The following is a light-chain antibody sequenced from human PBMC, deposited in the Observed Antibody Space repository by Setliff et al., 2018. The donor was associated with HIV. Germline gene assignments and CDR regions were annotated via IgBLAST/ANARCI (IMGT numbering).Light chain of an antibody. V-gene: IGLV1-44*01. J-gene: IGLJ3*02. CDR2: SDN. Sequence: QSVLTQPPSASGTPGQRVTISCSGSNSNIGSHFVSWYLQLPGTAPKLLIYSDNQRPSGVPDRFSGSKSGTSASLAISGLQSEDEADYYCAAWDDSLNGWVFGGGTQLTVL. CDR3: AAWDDSLNGWV. CDR1: NSNIGSHF.